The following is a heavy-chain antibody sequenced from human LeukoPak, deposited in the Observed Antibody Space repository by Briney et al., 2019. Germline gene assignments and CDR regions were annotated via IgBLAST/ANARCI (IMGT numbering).Heavy chain of an antibody. D-gene: IGHD1-26*01. CDR3: AKRVVVGATSPYSDFQH. CDR1: GFIFSSYA. V-gene: IGHV3-23*01. CDR2: ISGIGDTT. J-gene: IGHJ1*01. Sequence: GGSLRLSCAASGFIFSSYAMGWVRQAPGKGLEWVSAISGIGDTTHYADSVKGRFTISRDNSKNTLFLQMDSLRGEDTAVYYCAKRVVVGATSPYSDFQHWGQGTLVTVSS.